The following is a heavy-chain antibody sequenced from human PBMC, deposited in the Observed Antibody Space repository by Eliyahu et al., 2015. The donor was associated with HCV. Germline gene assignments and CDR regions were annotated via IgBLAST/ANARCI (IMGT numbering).Heavy chain of an antibody. CDR2: INHSGST. D-gene: IGHD3-10*01. J-gene: IGHJ6*02. Sequence: QVQLQQWGAGLLKPSETLSLTCAVXGGSFXXYYWXWXRQPPGKGLEWIGEINHSGSTNYNPSLKSRGTISVDTSKNQFSLKLSSVTAADTAVYYCARANYYGSGSYYMLYYYYYGMDVWGQGTTVTVSS. CDR3: ARANYYGSGSYYMLYYYYYGMDV. V-gene: IGHV4-34*01. CDR1: GGSFXXYY.